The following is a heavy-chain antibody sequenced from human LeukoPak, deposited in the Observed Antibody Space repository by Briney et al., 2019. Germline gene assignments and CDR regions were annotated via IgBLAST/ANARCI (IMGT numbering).Heavy chain of an antibody. CDR1: GDCIGSHY. CDR2: ISYIGTT. V-gene: IGHV4-59*11. Sequence: PSETLSLTCTVSGDCIGSHYWSWIRQPPGMGLEWIGYISYIGTTNYNPSLKSRVTISVDTSKNQFSLKLTSVTAADAAVYFCARDPTTVTKGLDIWGQGTMVTVSS. D-gene: IGHD4-17*01. J-gene: IGHJ3*02. CDR3: ARDPTTVTKGLDI.